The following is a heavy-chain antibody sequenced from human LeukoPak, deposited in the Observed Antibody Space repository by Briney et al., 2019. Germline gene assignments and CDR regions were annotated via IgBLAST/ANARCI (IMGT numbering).Heavy chain of an antibody. CDR3: ARAYSGYEMDY. D-gene: IGHD5-12*01. CDR1: GYSFTSYW. Sequence: GESLKISCKGSGYSFTSYWIGWVRQMPGKGLEWMGTIYAGDSDTRYRPSFQGQVTISADKSINTAYLQWSILKASDTAMYYCARAYSGYEMDYWGQGTLVTVSS. V-gene: IGHV5-51*01. CDR2: IYAGDSDT. J-gene: IGHJ4*02.